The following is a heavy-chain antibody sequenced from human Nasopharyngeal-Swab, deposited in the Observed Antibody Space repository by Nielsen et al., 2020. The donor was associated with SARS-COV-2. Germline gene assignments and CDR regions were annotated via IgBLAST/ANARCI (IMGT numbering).Heavy chain of an antibody. V-gene: IGHV4-59*11. CDR2: ISHNSGT. D-gene: IGHD3-10*01. Sequence: SETLSLTCTVSGVSITSQYWSWIRQPPGKGLEWIGYISHNSGTSYNPSLKSRVTMFMDTSKNQFSLRLRSVTAADTAVYYCARDDGSYGMDVWGQGTTVTVSS. CDR3: ARDDGSYGMDV. CDR1: GVSITSQY. J-gene: IGHJ6*02.